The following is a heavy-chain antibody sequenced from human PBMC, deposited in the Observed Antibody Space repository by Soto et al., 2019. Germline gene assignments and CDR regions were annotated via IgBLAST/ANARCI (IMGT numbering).Heavy chain of an antibody. CDR2: IFYSGST. CDR1: GDSIISEIYY. V-gene: IGHV4-39*01. D-gene: IGHD3-10*01. J-gene: IGHJ4*02. CDR3: TRHGYYYRSGNCHF. Sequence: QLHLQESGPGLVRPSETLSLICTVSGDSIISEIYYWGWIRQSPGKGLEWIGSIFYSGSTYYNPSLKSRVTMSVDTSKSQFSQKLNSVTAADTAVYYCTRHGYYYRSGNCHFWGQGTLVTVSS.